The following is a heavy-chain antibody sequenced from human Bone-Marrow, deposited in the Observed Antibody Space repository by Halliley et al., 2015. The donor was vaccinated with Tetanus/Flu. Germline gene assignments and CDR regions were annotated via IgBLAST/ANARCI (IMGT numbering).Heavy chain of an antibody. J-gene: IGHJ5*01. CDR1: GGAFSGYY. V-gene: IGHV4-34*01. D-gene: IGHD1-26*01. CDR2: INYDGTT. CDR3: ARGNFHAPWGFDS. Sequence: GLVKPSETLSLTCAVYGGAFSGYYWSWIRQSPGKGLEWIGEINYDGTTDYNPSLTSRVTLSLDTIKKQVSLRVTSVTAADTAIYYWARGNFHAPWGFDSWGRGTLVTVSS.